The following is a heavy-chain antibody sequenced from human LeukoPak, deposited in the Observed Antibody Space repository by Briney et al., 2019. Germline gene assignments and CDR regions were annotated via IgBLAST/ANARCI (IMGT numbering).Heavy chain of an antibody. D-gene: IGHD3-22*01. V-gene: IGHV3-30-3*01. J-gene: IGHJ4*02. CDR1: GFTFSSYA. CDR2: ISSDGSNK. Sequence: GMSLRLSCAASGFTFSSYAIHWVRQAPGKGLEWAAVISSDGSNKYYADSVKGRFTISRDNSKNTLYLQMNSLRAEDTAVYYCARSLGYYDSSGIRGDYWGQGTLVTVSS. CDR3: ARSLGYYDSSGIRGDY.